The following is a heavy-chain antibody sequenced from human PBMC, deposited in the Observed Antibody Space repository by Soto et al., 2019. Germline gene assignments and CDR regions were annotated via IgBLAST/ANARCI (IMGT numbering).Heavy chain of an antibody. CDR2: INHSGST. J-gene: IGHJ6*02. CDR3: ARERFFYYYGMDV. D-gene: IGHD3-3*01. Sequence: GVYGGSFSGYYWSWIRQPPGKGLEWIGEINHSGSTNYNPSLKSRVTISVDTSKNQFSLKLSSVTAADTAVYYCARERFFYYYGMDVWGQGTTVTVSS. V-gene: IGHV4-34*01. CDR1: GGSFSGYY.